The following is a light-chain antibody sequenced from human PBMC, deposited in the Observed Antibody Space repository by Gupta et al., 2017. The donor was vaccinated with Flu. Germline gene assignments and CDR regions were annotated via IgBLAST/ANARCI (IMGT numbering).Light chain of an antibody. CDR1: NIGSKS. J-gene: IGLJ3*02. Sequence: SYVLTQPPSVSMAPGQTARISCGGNNIGSKSVHWYQQKPGQAPVLVVYDDSHRPSGIPERFSGSNSGNTATLTISRVEAGDEADYYCHVWDSSSDQVVFGGGTKLTVL. CDR3: HVWDSSSDQVV. V-gene: IGLV3-21*02. CDR2: DDS.